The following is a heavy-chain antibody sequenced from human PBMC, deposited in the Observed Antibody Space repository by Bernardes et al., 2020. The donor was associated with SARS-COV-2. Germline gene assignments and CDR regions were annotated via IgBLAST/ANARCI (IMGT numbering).Heavy chain of an antibody. CDR2: ITDTGDNT. V-gene: IGHV3-23*01. D-gene: IGHD7-27*01. CDR1: GFTFSTYA. CDR3: VKGGWGIRFDY. J-gene: IGHJ4*02. Sequence: GGSLRLSCAASGFTFSTYAMTWVRQTPGKGLEWVSVITDTGDNTYYADSVKGRFTISRDNSRNTLYLQMNSLRAEDTAMYCCVKGGWGIRFDYWGQGTLVTVSS.